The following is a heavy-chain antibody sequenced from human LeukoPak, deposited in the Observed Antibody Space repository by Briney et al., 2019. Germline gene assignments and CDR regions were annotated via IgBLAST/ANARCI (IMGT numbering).Heavy chain of an antibody. V-gene: IGHV3-7*03. J-gene: IGHJ4*02. CDR1: GFIFSNFW. Sequence: GGSLRLSCAASGFIFSNFWMSWVRQAPGKGLEWVANTNKDGSEKYYVDSVKGRFSISRDNAKNSLYLQMNSLRAEDTAVYYCGRGTGELDYWGQGTLVTVSS. CDR2: TNKDGSEK. CDR3: GRGTGELDY.